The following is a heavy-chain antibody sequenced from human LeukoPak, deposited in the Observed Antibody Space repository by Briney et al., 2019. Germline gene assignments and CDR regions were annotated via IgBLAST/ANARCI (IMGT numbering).Heavy chain of an antibody. CDR1: GYIFTDYY. J-gene: IGHJ4*02. Sequence: ASVKVSCKASGYIFTDYYMHWVRQAPGQELGWMGRINPNSGGTNYAQKFQGRVTMTRDTSISTAYMELRSLRSDDTAVYYCARVPLHDFWSGYYFDYWGQGTLVTVSS. D-gene: IGHD3-3*01. CDR3: ARVPLHDFWSGYYFDY. V-gene: IGHV1/OR15-1*04. CDR2: INPNSGGT.